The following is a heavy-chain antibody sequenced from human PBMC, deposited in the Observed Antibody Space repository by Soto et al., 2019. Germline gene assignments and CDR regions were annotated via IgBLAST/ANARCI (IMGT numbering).Heavy chain of an antibody. J-gene: IGHJ5*02. Sequence: GASVKVSCKASGGTFSSYDISWVRQAPGQGLEWMGGIIPIFGTANYAQKFQGRVTITADESTSTAYMELSSLRSEDTAVYYCARGIAAAGPSKYNWFDPWGQGTLVTVSS. D-gene: IGHD6-13*01. CDR2: IIPIFGTA. V-gene: IGHV1-69*13. CDR1: GGTFSSYD. CDR3: ARGIAAAGPSKYNWFDP.